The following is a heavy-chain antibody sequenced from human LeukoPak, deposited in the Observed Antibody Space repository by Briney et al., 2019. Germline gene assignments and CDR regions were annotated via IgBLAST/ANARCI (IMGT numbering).Heavy chain of an antibody. V-gene: IGHV3-23*01. J-gene: IGHJ4*02. D-gene: IGHD1-26*01. CDR1: GFTFSSYS. Sequence: GGSLRLSCAASGFTFSSYSMNWVRQAPGKGLEWVSAISGSGGSTYYADSVKGRFTISRDNSKNTLYLQMDSLRAEDTAVYYCAKDLYSGSYFGLGYWGQGTLVTVSS. CDR2: ISGSGGST. CDR3: AKDLYSGSYFGLGY.